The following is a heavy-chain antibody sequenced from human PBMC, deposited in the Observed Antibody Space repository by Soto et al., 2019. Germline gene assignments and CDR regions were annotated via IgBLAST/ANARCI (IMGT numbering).Heavy chain of an antibody. CDR2: ISGSGGST. Sequence: PGGSLRLSCAASGFTFSSYAMRWVRQAPWKGLEWVSAISGSGGSTYYADSVKGRFTIFRDNSNITLYLQMKSLRAEDTAVYYCAKSMMPPLATGTIDYWGQGTLVTVCS. J-gene: IGHJ4*02. V-gene: IGHV3-23*01. CDR3: AKSMMPPLATGTIDY. CDR1: GFTFSSYA. D-gene: IGHD1-7*01.